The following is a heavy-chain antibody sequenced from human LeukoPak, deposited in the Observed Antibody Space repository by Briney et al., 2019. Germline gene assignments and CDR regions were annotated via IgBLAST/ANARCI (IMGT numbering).Heavy chain of an antibody. D-gene: IGHD2-15*01. CDR2: IYHSGST. CDR1: GGSISSSNW. CDR3: ARRTRVVVAATIDY. Sequence: PSETLSLTCAVSGGSISSSNWWSWVRQPPGKGLEWIGEIYHSGSTNYSPSLKSRVTISVDKSKNQFSLKLSSVTAADTAVYYCARRTRVVVAATIDYWGQGTLVTVSS. J-gene: IGHJ4*02. V-gene: IGHV4-4*02.